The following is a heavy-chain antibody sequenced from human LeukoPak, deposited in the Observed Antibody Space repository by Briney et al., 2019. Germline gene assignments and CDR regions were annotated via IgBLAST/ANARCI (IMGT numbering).Heavy chain of an antibody. V-gene: IGHV3-74*01. CDR2: ISPTGSTT. Sequence: ETLSLSCTASGFSFSGHWMHWARQLPGKGLVWVSRISPTGSTTSYADSVKGRFTVSRDNAKNTLYLQVNNLRAEDTAVYYCARGPNSNWSGLDFWGQGTLLTVSS. CDR3: ARGPNSNWSGLDF. D-gene: IGHD6-6*01. CDR1: GFSFSGHW. J-gene: IGHJ4*02.